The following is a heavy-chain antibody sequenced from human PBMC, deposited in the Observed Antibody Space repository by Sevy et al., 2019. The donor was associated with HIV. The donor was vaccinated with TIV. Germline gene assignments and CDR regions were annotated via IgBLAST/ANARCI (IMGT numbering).Heavy chain of an antibody. CDR2: IYYSGST. J-gene: IGHJ6*02. CDR1: GGSISSYY. Sequence: SETLSLTCTVSGGSISSYYWSWIRQPPGKGLEWIGYIYYSGSTNYNPSLKSRVTISVDTSKNQFSLKLSSVTAADTGVYYCATSIAAAGTRYYYYYGMDVWGQGTTVTVSS. D-gene: IGHD6-13*01. CDR3: ATSIAAAGTRYYYYYGMDV. V-gene: IGHV4-59*01.